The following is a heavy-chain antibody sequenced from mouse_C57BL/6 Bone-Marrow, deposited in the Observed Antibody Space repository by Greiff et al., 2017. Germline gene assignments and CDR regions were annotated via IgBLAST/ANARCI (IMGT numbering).Heavy chain of an antibody. V-gene: IGHV5-4*03. CDR1: GFTFSSYA. CDR2: ISDGGSYT. J-gene: IGHJ2*01. D-gene: IGHD1-1*01. CDR3: ARLLIPRTLFDY. Sequence: EVKLQESGGGLVKPGGSLKLSCAASGFTFSSYAMSWVRQTPEKRLEWVATISDGGSYTYSPDTVKGRFTISRDNAKNNLYLQMSHLKSEDTAMYYCARLLIPRTLFDYWGQGTTLTVSS.